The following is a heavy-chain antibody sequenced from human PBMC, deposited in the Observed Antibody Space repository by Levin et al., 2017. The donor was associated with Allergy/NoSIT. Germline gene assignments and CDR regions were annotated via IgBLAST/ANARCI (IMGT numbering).Heavy chain of an antibody. CDR2: IHYSGST. V-gene: IGHV4-59*01. CDR3: AREKAVIGPGYYHDYGMDV. CDR1: GASTRSYY. D-gene: IGHD2-21*01. Sequence: PSETLSLTCTVSGASTRSYYWSWIRQPPGKGLEWIGNIHYSGSTNYNPSLKSRVTISVDTSKNQFSLRLNSVIAADTAVYYCAREKAVIGPGYYHDYGMDVWGQGTTVTVSS. J-gene: IGHJ6*02.